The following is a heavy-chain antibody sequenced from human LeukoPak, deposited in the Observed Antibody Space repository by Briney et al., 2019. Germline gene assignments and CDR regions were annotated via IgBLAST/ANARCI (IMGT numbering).Heavy chain of an antibody. V-gene: IGHV1-18*01. CDR1: GYTFTSYG. CDR2: ISAYNGNT. Sequence: ASVKVSCKASGYTFTSYGISWVRQAPGQGLEWMGWISAYNGNTNYALKLQGRVTMTTDTSTSTAYMELRSLRSDGTAVYYCARDLSTPHRGYSYGFGYWGQGTLVTVSS. D-gene: IGHD5-18*01. CDR3: ARDLSTPHRGYSYGFGY. J-gene: IGHJ4*02.